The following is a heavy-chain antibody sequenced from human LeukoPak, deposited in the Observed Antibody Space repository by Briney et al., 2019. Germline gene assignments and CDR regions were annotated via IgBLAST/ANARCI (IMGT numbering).Heavy chain of an antibody. J-gene: IGHJ6*02. CDR1: GGSISSGGYY. Sequence: PSQTLSLTCTVSGGSISSGGYYWSWIRQHPGKGLEWIGYIYYSGSTNYNPSLKSRVTMSVDTSKNQFSLKLSSVTAADTAVYYCARDPGDWVLVPNYYYYGMDVWGQGTTVTVSS. D-gene: IGHD2-21*02. CDR3: ARDPGDWVLVPNYYYYGMDV. V-gene: IGHV4-31*03. CDR2: IYYSGST.